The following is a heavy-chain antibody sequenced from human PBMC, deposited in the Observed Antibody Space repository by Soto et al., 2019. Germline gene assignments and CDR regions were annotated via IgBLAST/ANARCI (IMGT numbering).Heavy chain of an antibody. CDR1: GFTFSTYW. D-gene: IGHD2-15*01. CDR2: INSDGNST. J-gene: IGHJ3*02. Sequence: EVQLVESGGGLVQPGGSQRLSCAASGFTFSTYWMHWVRQAPGKGLVWVSRINSDGNSTSYADSVKGRFTISRDNAKNTLYLQMNSLRAEDTAMYYCARVRCSGGSCRDAYDIWGQGTMVTVSS. CDR3: ARVRCSGGSCRDAYDI. V-gene: IGHV3-74*01.